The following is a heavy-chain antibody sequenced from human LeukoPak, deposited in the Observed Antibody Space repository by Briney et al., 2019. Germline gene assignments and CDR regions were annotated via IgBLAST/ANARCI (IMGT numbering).Heavy chain of an antibody. D-gene: IGHD4-17*01. CDR3: AREWSYGDYYDC. V-gene: IGHV1-2*06. CDR2: INPNSGGT. CDR1: GYTFTSYY. Sequence: ASVKVSCKASGYTFTSYYMHWVRQAPGQGLEWMGRINPNSGGTNYAQKFQGRVTMTRDTSITTAYMELSRLRSDDTAAYYCAREWSYGDYYDCWGQGTLVTVSS. J-gene: IGHJ4*02.